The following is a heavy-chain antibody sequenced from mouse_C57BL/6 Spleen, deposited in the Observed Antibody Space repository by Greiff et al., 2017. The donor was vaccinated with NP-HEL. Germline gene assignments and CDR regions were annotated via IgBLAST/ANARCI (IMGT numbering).Heavy chain of an antibody. CDR3: ARGRDYDEDYFDY. D-gene: IGHD2-4*01. CDR1: GYSITSGYY. Sequence: EVQVVESGPGLVKPSQSLSLTCSVTGYSITSGYYWNWIRQFPGNKLEWMGYISYDGSNNYNPSLKNRISITRDTSKNQFFLKLNSVTTEDTATYYCARGRDYDEDYFDYWGQGTTLTVSS. V-gene: IGHV3-6*01. J-gene: IGHJ2*01. CDR2: ISYDGSN.